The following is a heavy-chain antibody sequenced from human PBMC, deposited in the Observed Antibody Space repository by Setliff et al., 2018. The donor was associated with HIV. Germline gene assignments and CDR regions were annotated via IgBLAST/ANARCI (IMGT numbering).Heavy chain of an antibody. CDR3: AIRGSSGWYVGGYFDY. CDR2: INHSGST. CDR1: GGSFSGYY. D-gene: IGHD6-19*01. J-gene: IGHJ4*02. Sequence: SETLSLTCAVYGGSFSGYYWSWIRQPPGKGLEWIGEINHSGSTNYNPSLKSRVTISVDTSKNQFSLKLSSVTAADTAVYYRAIRGSSGWYVGGYFDYWGQGTLVTVS. V-gene: IGHV4-34*01.